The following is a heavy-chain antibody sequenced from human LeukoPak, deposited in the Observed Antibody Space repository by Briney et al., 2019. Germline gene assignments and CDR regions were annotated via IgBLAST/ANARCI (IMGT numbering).Heavy chain of an antibody. J-gene: IGHJ4*02. V-gene: IGHV3-74*01. D-gene: IGHD4-17*01. CDR1: GFTFSDYW. CDR3: AKDYGDYNFDY. CDR2: INSDGTST. Sequence: GGSLRLSCAASGFTFSDYWMHWVRQAPGKGLVWVSRINSDGTSTTYADSVKGRFTISGDNAKNTLYLQMNSLRVGDTAVYYCAKDYGDYNFDYWGQGTLVTVSS.